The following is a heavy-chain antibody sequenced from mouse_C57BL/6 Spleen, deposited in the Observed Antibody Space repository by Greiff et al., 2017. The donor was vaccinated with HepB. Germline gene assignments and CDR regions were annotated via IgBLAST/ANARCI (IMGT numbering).Heavy chain of an antibody. CDR2: IYPRDGST. CDR1: GYTFTDHT. D-gene: IGHD1-1*01. J-gene: IGHJ2*01. V-gene: IGHV1-78*01. Sequence: VQLQQSDAELVKPGASVKISCKVSGYTFTDHTIHWMKQRPEQGLEWIGYIYPRDGSTKYNEKFKGKATLTADKSSSTAYMQLNSLTSEGSAVYSWSRIDYGSSHDFDYWGQGTTLTVSS. CDR3: SRIDYGSSHDFDY.